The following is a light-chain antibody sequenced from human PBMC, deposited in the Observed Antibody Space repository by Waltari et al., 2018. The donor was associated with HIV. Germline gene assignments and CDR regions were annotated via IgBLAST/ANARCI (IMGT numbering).Light chain of an antibody. V-gene: IGLV8-61*01. Sequence: QTVVTQEPSFSVSPGGTVTLTFGLSPGSVCTNSYPIWYQQTPGQAPRTLIYSTNTRSSGVPDRFSGSILGNKAALTITGAQADDESDYYCVLYMGSGVWVFGGGTKLTVL. CDR1: PGSVCTNSY. CDR2: STN. CDR3: VLYMGSGVWV. J-gene: IGLJ3*02.